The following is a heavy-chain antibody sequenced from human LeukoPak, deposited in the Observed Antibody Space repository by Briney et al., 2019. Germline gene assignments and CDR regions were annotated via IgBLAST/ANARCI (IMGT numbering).Heavy chain of an antibody. CDR1: GFTFSSYG. Sequence: GGSLRLSCAASGFTFSSYGMHWVRQAPGKGLEWVAVIRYDGSNKYYADSVKGRFTIPRDNSKNTLYLQMNSLRAEDTAVYYCAKGDYDYGGFDPWGQGTLVTVSS. J-gene: IGHJ5*02. D-gene: IGHD3-3*01. V-gene: IGHV3-30*02. CDR3: AKGDYDYGGFDP. CDR2: IRYDGSNK.